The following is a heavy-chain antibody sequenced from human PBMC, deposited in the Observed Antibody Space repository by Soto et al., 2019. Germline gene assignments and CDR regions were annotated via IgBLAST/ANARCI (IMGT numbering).Heavy chain of an antibody. Sequence: GGSLRLSCAASGFTFSSYSMNWVRQAPGKGLEWVSSISSSSSYIYYADSVKGRFTISRDNAKNSLYLQMNSLRAEDTAVYYCALGASSGYYYVAEYFQHWGQGTLVTVSS. D-gene: IGHD3-22*01. CDR2: ISSSSSYI. J-gene: IGHJ1*01. CDR1: GFTFSSYS. CDR3: ALGASSGYYYVAEYFQH. V-gene: IGHV3-21*01.